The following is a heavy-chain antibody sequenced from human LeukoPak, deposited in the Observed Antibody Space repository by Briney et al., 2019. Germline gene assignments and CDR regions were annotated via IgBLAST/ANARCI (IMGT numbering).Heavy chain of an antibody. CDR3: AGVTISMGGLNWFDP. CDR2: ISAYNGNT. V-gene: IGHV1-18*01. Sequence: ASVKVSCKASGGTFSSYTISWVRQAPGQGLEWMGWISAYNGNTNYAQKLQGRVTMTTDTSTSTAYMELRSLRSDDTAVYYCAGVTISMGGLNWFDPWGQGTLVTVSS. J-gene: IGHJ5*02. D-gene: IGHD3-16*01. CDR1: GGTFSSYT.